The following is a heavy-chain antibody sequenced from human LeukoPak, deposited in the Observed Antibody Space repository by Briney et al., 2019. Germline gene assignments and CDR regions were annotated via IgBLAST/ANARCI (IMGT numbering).Heavy chain of an antibody. D-gene: IGHD2-2*02. CDR3: AIWAGYCSSTSCHRGGFDP. J-gene: IGHJ5*02. V-gene: IGHV1-24*01. CDR2: FDPEDGET. CDR1: GYTLTELS. Sequence: ASVKVSCKVSGYTLTELSMRWVRQAPGKGLEWMGGFDPEDGETIYAQKFQGRVTMTEDTSTDTAYMELSSLRSEDTAVYYCAIWAGYCSSTSCHRGGFDPWGQGTLVTVSS.